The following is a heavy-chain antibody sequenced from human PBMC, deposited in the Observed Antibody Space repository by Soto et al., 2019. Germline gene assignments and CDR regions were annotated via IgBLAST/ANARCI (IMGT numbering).Heavy chain of an antibody. Sequence: SGPTLVNPTQTLTLTCIFSGFSLRTSGVGVGWIRQPPGKALEWLGFIYWNDDKRYSPSLKSRLTITKDTSKKQVVLTMTNMDPVDTATYYCAKSGSSGWYGWFDPWGQGTLVTVSS. J-gene: IGHJ5*02. CDR1: GFSLRTSGVG. CDR3: AKSGSSGWYGWFDP. D-gene: IGHD6-19*01. CDR2: IYWNDDK. V-gene: IGHV2-5*01.